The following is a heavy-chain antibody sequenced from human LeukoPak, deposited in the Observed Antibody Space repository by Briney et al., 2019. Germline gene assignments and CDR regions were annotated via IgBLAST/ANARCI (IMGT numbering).Heavy chain of an antibody. D-gene: IGHD2-2*01. V-gene: IGHV4-4*02. CDR3: ARCSDCSSTSCYSGVYYGMDV. CDR2: IYHSGST. CDR1: GGSISNSNW. Sequence: SGTLSLTCAVSGGSISNSNWWSWVRQPPGKGLEWIGEIYHSGSTNYNPSLKSRVTISVDKSKNQFSLKLSSVTAADTAVYYCARCSDCSSTSCYSGVYYGMDVWGKGTTVTVSS. J-gene: IGHJ6*04.